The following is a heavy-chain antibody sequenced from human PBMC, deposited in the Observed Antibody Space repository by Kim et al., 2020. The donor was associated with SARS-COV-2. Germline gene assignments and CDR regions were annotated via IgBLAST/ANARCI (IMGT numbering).Heavy chain of an antibody. Sequence: GGSLRLSCATSGFTVSSYAMRWVRQAPGKGLEWVAVISYGGSNKYDADSVRGRFTISRDNSKNTLFLQMNSLRDEDTAVYYCARERNHWLVPFDYWGQGTLVTVSS. CDR3: ARERNHWLVPFDY. D-gene: IGHD6-19*01. V-gene: IGHV3-30*04. CDR1: GFTVSSYA. J-gene: IGHJ4*02. CDR2: ISYGGSNK.